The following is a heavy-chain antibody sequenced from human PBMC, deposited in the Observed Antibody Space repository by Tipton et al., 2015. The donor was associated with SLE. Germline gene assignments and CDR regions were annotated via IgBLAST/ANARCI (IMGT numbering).Heavy chain of an antibody. V-gene: IGHV4-38-2*01. CDR3: AGLRDEPYAFDI. Sequence: TLSLTCAVSGYSISSGYYWGWIRQPPGKGLEWIGSIYHSGSTYYNPSLKSRVTISVDTSKSQFSLKLSSVTAADTAVYYCAGLRDEPYAFDIWGQGTMVTVSS. CDR1: GYSISSGYY. J-gene: IGHJ3*02. D-gene: IGHD1-14*01. CDR2: IYHSGST.